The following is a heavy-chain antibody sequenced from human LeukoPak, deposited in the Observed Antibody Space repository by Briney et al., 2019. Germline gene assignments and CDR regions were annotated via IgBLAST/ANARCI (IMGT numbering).Heavy chain of an antibody. CDR3: ATAPLEQLVFDY. V-gene: IGHV1-24*01. J-gene: IGHJ4*02. CDR1: GYTLTELS. CDR2: FDPEDGET. Sequence: ASVKVSCRVSGYTLTELSMHWVRQAPGKGLEWMGGFDPEDGETIYAQKFQGRVTMTEDTSTDTAYMELSSLRSEDTAVYYCATAPLEQLVFDYWGQGTLVTVSS. D-gene: IGHD6-6*01.